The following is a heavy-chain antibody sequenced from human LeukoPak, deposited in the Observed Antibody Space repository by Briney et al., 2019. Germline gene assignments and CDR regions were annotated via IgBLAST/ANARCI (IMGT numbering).Heavy chain of an antibody. CDR3: AKDRTVGASYRYFDL. J-gene: IGHJ2*01. V-gene: IGHV3-23*01. CDR2: ISSSGSGGNT. D-gene: IGHD1-26*01. Sequence: GGSLRLSCAASGVTLSSYAMSWARQAPGKGLEWVSGISSSGSGGNTYYADSVKGRFTISRDSSKNTLFLHMNTLRAEDTAIYYCAKDRTVGASYRYFDLWGRGTLVTVSS. CDR1: GVTLSSYA.